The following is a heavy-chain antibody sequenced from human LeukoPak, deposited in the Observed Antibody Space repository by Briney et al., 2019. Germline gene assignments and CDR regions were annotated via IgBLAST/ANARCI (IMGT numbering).Heavy chain of an antibody. CDR2: ISWNSGSI. CDR3: ARLGGISGFHGSSSWKNDY. J-gene: IGHJ4*02. CDR1: GFTFDDYA. D-gene: IGHD6-13*01. Sequence: GRSLRLSCAASGFTFDDYAMHWVRQAPGKGLEWVSGISWNSGSIGYADSVKGRLTISRDNAKNSLYLQMNSLRAEDMALYYCARLGGISGFHGSSSWKNDYWGQGTLVTVSS. V-gene: IGHV3-9*03.